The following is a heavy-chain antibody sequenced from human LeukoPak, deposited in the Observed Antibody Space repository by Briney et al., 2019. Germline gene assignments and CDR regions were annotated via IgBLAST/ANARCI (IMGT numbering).Heavy chain of an antibody. CDR1: GDSISSYY. CDR2: IYYSGST. Sequence: SETLSLTCTVSGDSISSYYWSWIRQPPGKGLEWIGYIYYSGSTNYNPSLKSRVTISVDTSKNQFSLTLSSVTAADTAVYYCARGHPGDFWSGPFFDYWGQGTLVTVSS. CDR3: ARGHPGDFWSGPFFDY. V-gene: IGHV4-59*01. J-gene: IGHJ4*02. D-gene: IGHD3-3*01.